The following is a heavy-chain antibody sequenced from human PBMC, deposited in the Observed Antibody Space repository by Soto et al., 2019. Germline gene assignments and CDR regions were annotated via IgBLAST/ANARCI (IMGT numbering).Heavy chain of an antibody. Sequence: GRSLGLSCAASGFTFSNAWMSWVRQAPGKGLEWVGRIKSKTDGGTTDYAAPVKGRFTISRDDSKNTLYLQMNSLKTEDTAVYYCTTVPDSSGYYYYYYGMDVWGQGTTVTVSS. D-gene: IGHD3-22*01. CDR3: TTVPDSSGYYYYYYGMDV. CDR1: GFTFSNAW. CDR2: IKSKTDGGTT. V-gene: IGHV3-15*01. J-gene: IGHJ6*02.